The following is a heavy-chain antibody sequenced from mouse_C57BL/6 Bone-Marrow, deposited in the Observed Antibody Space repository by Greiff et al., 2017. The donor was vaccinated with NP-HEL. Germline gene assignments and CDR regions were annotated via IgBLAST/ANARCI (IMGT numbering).Heavy chain of an antibody. Sequence: EVKLVESEGGLVQPGSSMKLSCTASGFTFSDYYMAWVRQVPEKGLEWIANINYDGSSTYYLDSLKSRFIISRDNAKNILYLQMSSLKSEDTATYYCGREGGLRRRTDDMDFWGQGTSVTVSS. V-gene: IGHV5-16*01. CDR3: GREGGLRRRTDDMDF. CDR2: INYDGSST. CDR1: GFTFSDYY. D-gene: IGHD2-4*01. J-gene: IGHJ4*01.